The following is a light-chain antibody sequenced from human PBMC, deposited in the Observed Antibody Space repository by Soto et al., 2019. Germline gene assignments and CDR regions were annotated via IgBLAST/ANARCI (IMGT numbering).Light chain of an antibody. CDR1: HSVANNY. CDR2: AAS. V-gene: IGKV3-20*01. J-gene: IGKJ5*01. Sequence: IVLTQSPGTLSLSPGERTTLSCRASHSVANNYLAWYQQKHGQAPRLLIFAASSRATGVPHRFSASGSGTDFTLTISRLEPEDFAVYYCQQYYDWPITFGQGTRLEIK. CDR3: QQYYDWPIT.